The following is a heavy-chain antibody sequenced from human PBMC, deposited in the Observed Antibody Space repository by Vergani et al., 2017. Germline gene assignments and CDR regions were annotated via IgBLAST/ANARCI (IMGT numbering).Heavy chain of an antibody. Sequence: EVHLEESGGGLVQPGGSLRLSCAASGFTFGDYYMAWIRLAPGKRLDWVASIKRDGTETFYVDSVKGRFTISRDNAKTTLYLQMNSLRDEDRGVYYCARISGGSAPYLHYWGQGTLVTVAS. CDR2: IKRDGTET. CDR1: GFTFGDYY. CDR3: ARISGGSAPYLHY. V-gene: IGHV3-7*01. J-gene: IGHJ1*01. D-gene: IGHD2-15*01.